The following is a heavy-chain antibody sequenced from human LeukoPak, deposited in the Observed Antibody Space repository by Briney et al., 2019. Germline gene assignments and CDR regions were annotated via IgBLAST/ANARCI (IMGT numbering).Heavy chain of an antibody. CDR2: ISGSGGST. CDR1: GFTFSSYA. Sequence: GGSLRLSCAASGFTFSSYAMSWVRQAPGKGLEWVSAISGSGGSTYYADSVKGRFTISRDNAKNSLYLQMNSLRAEDTAVYYCARDRGYYYDSSGSGPVFDIWGQGTMVTVSS. D-gene: IGHD3-22*01. CDR3: ARDRGYYYDSSGSGPVFDI. J-gene: IGHJ3*02. V-gene: IGHV3-23*01.